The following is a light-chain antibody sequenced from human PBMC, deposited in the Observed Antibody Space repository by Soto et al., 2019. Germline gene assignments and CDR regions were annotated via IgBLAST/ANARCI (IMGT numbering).Light chain of an antibody. Sequence: QSVLTQPASVSGSPGQSITISCTGTSSDIGTYNYVSWYQQQPGKAPKVMIYEVSNRPSGVSDRFSGSKSGNTASLTISGLQAEDEADYYCSSYIGTTTRVFGTGTKLTVL. J-gene: IGLJ1*01. CDR3: SSYIGTTTRV. CDR1: SSDIGTYNY. CDR2: EVS. V-gene: IGLV2-14*01.